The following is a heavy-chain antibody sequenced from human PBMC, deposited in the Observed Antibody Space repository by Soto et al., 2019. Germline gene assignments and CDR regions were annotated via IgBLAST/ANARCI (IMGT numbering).Heavy chain of an antibody. CDR3: ASFGILTGYYKGSTGYYYYGMDV. CDR2: IYYSGST. CDR1: GGSISSSSYY. V-gene: IGHV4-39*01. J-gene: IGHJ6*02. D-gene: IGHD3-9*01. Sequence: SETLSLTCTVSGGSISSSSYYWGWIRQPPGKGLEWIGSIYYSGSTYYNPSLKSRVTISVDTSKNQFSLKLSSVTAADTAVYYCASFGILTGYYKGSTGYYYYGMDVWGQGTTVTV.